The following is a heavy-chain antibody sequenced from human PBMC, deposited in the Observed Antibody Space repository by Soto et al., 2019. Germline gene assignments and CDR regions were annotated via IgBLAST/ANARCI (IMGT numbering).Heavy chain of an antibody. CDR3: ARGPDDIWFYP. J-gene: IGHJ5*02. CDR2: MNPNSGNT. CDR1: GYSFTSYD. V-gene: IGHV1-8*01. Sequence: ASVKVSCKASGYSFTSYDINWVRQATGQGLEWMGWMNPNSGNTGYAQKFQGRVTMTRNTSISTAYMELSRLRSTDTAVYYCARGPDDIWFYPWGQGTLVTVSS.